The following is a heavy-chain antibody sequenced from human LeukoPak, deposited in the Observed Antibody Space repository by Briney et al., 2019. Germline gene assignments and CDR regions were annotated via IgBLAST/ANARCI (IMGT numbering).Heavy chain of an antibody. CDR2: IYYSGST. D-gene: IGHD6-13*01. J-gene: IGHJ5*02. Sequence: SETLSLTCTVSGDSISSSSSYWGWIRQPPGEGLEWIGSIYYSGSTYYDTSLKSRVTISVDTSKNQFSLKLNFVTAADTAMYYCARMFRSSWYINWFDPWGQGTLVTVSS. V-gene: IGHV4-39*01. CDR1: GDSISSSSSY. CDR3: ARMFRSSWYINWFDP.